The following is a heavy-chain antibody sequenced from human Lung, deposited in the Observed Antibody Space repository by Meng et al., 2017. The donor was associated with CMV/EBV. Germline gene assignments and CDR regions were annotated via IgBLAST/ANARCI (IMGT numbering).Heavy chain of an antibody. CDR2: INPNSGCT. V-gene: IGHV1-2*02. D-gene: IGHD2-2*01. CDR1: GYTFTGYY. Sequence: ASXXVSXKASGYTFTGYYMHWVRQAPGQGLEWMGWINPNSGCTNYAQKFQGRVTMTRDTSISTAYMELSRLRSDDTAVYYCARNGYCSSTSCYRYGMDVWXQGTTVTVSS. J-gene: IGHJ6*02. CDR3: ARNGYCSSTSCYRYGMDV.